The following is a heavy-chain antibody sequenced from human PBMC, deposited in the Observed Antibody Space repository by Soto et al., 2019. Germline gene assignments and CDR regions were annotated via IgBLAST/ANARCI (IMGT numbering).Heavy chain of an antibody. CDR1: GYTFTSYA. D-gene: IGHD3-3*01. J-gene: IGHJ6*03. Sequence: ASVKVSCKASGYTFTSYAMHWVRQAPGQRLEWMGWINAGNGNTKYSQKFQGRVTITRDTSASTAYMELSSLRSEDTAVYYCARGKGSEEWLLSYYYYYYMDVWGKGTTVTVSS. V-gene: IGHV1-3*01. CDR3: ARGKGSEEWLLSYYYYYYMDV. CDR2: INAGNGNT.